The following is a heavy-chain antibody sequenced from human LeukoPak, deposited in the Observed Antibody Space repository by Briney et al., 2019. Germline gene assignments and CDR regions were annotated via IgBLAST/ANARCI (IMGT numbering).Heavy chain of an antibody. V-gene: IGHV4-59*01. J-gene: IGHJ5*02. Sequence: SETLSLTCTVSGGSISSYYWNWIRQSPGKGLEWIGYIYYTGSTIYYPSLTSRVTISVDTSKNQFSLKLRSVTAADTAVYYCARLDYGTLAAGLDPWGQGTLVSVSS. CDR1: GGSISSYY. D-gene: IGHD4-17*01. CDR3: ARLDYGTLAAGLDP. CDR2: IYYTGST.